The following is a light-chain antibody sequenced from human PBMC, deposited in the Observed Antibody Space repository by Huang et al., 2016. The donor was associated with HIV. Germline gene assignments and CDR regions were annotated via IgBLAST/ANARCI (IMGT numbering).Light chain of an antibody. CDR1: QSVTTY. CDR3: HQSYSPRWT. J-gene: IGKJ1*01. Sequence: DIQMTQSPSSLSASVGDRVTMTCRASQSVTTYLKWYQQRPGKAPKLLIYGASRLQSGDPSRFSGSGSGRSFTLIITSLRPEEFATYYCHQSYSPRWTFGQGTTVEIK. V-gene: IGKV1-39*01. CDR2: GAS.